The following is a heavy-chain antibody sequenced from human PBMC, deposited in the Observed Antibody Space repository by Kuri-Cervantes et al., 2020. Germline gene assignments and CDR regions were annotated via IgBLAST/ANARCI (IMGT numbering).Heavy chain of an antibody. Sequence: GGSLRLSCAASGFTFSTYAMHWVRQAPGRGLEWVALVSYDGRNEYYADSVKGRFTISRDNAKNSLYLQMNSLRAEDTAVYYCARSSGWSPGDFDYWGQGTLVTVSS. CDR1: GFTFSTYA. D-gene: IGHD6-19*01. V-gene: IGHV3-30*04. CDR3: ARSSGWSPGDFDY. J-gene: IGHJ4*02. CDR2: VSYDGRNE.